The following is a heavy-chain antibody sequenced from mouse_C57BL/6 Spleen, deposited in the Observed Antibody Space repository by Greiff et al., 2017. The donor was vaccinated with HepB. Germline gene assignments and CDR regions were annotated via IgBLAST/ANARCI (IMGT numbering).Heavy chain of an antibody. V-gene: IGHV1-64*01. CDR3: ARDSSYKGGFAY. J-gene: IGHJ3*01. CDR2: IHPNSGST. D-gene: IGHD1-1*01. Sequence: QVQLQQPGAELVKPGASVKLSCKASGYTFTSYWMHWVKQRPGQGLEWIGMIHPNSGSTNYNEKFKSKATLTVDKSSSTAYMQLSSLTSEDSAVYYCARDSSYKGGFAYWGQGTLVTVSA. CDR1: GYTFTSYW.